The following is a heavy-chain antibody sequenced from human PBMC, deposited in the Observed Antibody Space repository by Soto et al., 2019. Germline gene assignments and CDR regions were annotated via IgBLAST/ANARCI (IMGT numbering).Heavy chain of an antibody. CDR2: IKQDGSEK. J-gene: IGHJ3*02. CDR3: ARGEYYDSSGPFSDAFDI. V-gene: IGHV3-7*04. Sequence: QLVESGGGLVQPGGSLRLSCAASGFTFSRYWMSWVRQAPGKGLEWVANIKQDGSEKWYVDSVKGRFTISRDNAKNSXCLQMNSLRAEDTAVYYCARGEYYDSSGPFSDAFDIWGQGTMVTVSS. D-gene: IGHD3-22*01. CDR1: GFTFSRYW.